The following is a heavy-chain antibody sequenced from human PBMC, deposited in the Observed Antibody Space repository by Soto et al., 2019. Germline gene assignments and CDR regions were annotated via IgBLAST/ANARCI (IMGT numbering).Heavy chain of an antibody. D-gene: IGHD5-12*01. V-gene: IGHV1-18*01. CDR3: ARDYGSDIASPMDV. CDR2: INAYNGNT. J-gene: IGHJ6*02. CDR1: GYTFTSYG. Sequence: QVQLVQSGAEVKKPGASVKVSCKASGYTFTSYGISWVRQAPGQGLEWMGWINAYNGNTNSAQDRVTMTTDASTTTAYMELRSLRSDDTAVYYCARDYGSDIASPMDVWGQATTVTVSS.